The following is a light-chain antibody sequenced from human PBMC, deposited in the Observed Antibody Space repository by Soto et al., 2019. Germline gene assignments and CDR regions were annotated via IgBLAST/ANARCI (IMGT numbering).Light chain of an antibody. CDR2: DAS. Sequence: DIQVTQSPPTLSASVGDRVTITCRASQTISTWMAWYQQKPGKAPKLLVYDASTLQSGVASRFSGSGSGTEFTLTISSLQPDDFATYYCQQYNSYRALTFGGGTKVDIK. CDR3: QQYNSYRALT. J-gene: IGKJ4*01. V-gene: IGKV1-5*01. CDR1: QTISTW.